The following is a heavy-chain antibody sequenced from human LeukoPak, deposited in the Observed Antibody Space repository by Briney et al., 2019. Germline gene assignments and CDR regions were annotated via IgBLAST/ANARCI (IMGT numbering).Heavy chain of an antibody. CDR3: ARGWLQA. V-gene: IGHV3-23*01. CDR2: ISGNGGTT. D-gene: IGHD5-24*01. J-gene: IGHJ5*02. Sequence: GGSLRLSCAASGFTFSSYAMTWVRQAPGRGLEWVSAISGNGGTTYYADSVKGRFTISRDNSKNTLYLQMNSLSAEDTAVYYCARGWLQAWGQGTLVTVSS. CDR1: GFTFSSYA.